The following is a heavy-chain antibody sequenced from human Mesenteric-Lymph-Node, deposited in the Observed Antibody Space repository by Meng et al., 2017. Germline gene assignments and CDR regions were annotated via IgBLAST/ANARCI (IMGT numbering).Heavy chain of an antibody. V-gene: IGHV3-66*01. CDR2: IYSGGST. J-gene: IGHJ4*02. D-gene: IGHD3-22*01. CDR3: ARDGLSYDSSGYPIDY. CDR1: GFTVSSNY. Sequence: SCAASGFTVSSNYMSWVRQAPGKGLEWVSVIYSGGSTYYADSVKGRFTISRDNSKNTLYLQMNSLRAEDTAVYYCARDGLSYDSSGYPIDYWGQGTLVTVSS.